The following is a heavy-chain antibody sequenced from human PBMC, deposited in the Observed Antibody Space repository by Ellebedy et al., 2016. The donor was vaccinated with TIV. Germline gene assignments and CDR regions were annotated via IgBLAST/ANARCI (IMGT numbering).Heavy chain of an antibody. V-gene: IGHV3-33*01. Sequence: GESLKISXAASGFNFNTYGMHWVRQAPGKGLEWLTHIWYDGSYKHYADSVKGRFTISRDNSENILYLQMNSLRAEDTALYYCATRGGYWGQGTLVTVSS. CDR2: IWYDGSYK. J-gene: IGHJ4*02. CDR1: GFNFNTYG. CDR3: ATRGGY.